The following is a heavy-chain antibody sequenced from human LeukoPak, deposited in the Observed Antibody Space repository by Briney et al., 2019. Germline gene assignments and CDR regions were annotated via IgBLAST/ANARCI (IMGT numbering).Heavy chain of an antibody. Sequence: PGGSLRLSCAASGFTFDDYAMHWVRQAPGKGLEWVSGISWNSGSIGYADSVKGRFTISRDNAKNSLYLQMNSLRAEDTALYYCAKDSSPSTVTTGTQFDYWGQGTLVTVSS. CDR2: ISWNSGSI. D-gene: IGHD4-17*01. CDR1: GFTFDDYA. CDR3: AKDSSPSTVTTGTQFDY. J-gene: IGHJ4*02. V-gene: IGHV3-9*01.